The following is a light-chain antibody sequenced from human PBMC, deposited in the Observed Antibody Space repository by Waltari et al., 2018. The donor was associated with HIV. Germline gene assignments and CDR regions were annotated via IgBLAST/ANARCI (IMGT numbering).Light chain of an antibody. Sequence: YELTQTPSVSVSPGQTARITCFGDGLPQQYAFWYQQKAGQAPVLLIYKDSERPSGIPERFSASSSGTTITLTISGVQAEDEGDYYCQSADSSRNYVLFGGGTKLTVL. V-gene: IGLV3-25*03. CDR2: KDS. CDR1: GLPQQY. CDR3: QSADSSRNYVL. J-gene: IGLJ2*01.